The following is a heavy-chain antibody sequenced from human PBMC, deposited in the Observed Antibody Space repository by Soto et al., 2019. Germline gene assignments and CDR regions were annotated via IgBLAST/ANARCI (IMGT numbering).Heavy chain of an antibody. CDR2: IIPILGIA. CDR1: GGTFSSYT. D-gene: IGHD4-17*01. V-gene: IGHV1-69*02. J-gene: IGHJ4*02. CDR3: AREVYGDYYFDY. Sequence: SVQVSCKASGGTFSSYTISWVRQAPGQGLEWMGRIIPILGIANYAQKFQGRVTITADKSTSTAYMELSSLRSEDTAVYYCAREVYGDYYFDYWGQGTLVTVSS.